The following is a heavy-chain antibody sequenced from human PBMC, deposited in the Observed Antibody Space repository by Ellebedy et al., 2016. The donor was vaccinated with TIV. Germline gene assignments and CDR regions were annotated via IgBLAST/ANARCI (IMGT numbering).Heavy chain of an antibody. Sequence: SETLSLTCAVYGGSFSGYYWSWIRQPPGKGLEWIGYIYYSGSTNYNPSLKSRVTISVDTSKNQLSLKLSSVTAADTAVYYCARGRSRGYDILTGYPYYYYGMDVWGQGTTVTVSS. V-gene: IGHV4-59*08. CDR3: ARGRSRGYDILTGYPYYYYGMDV. D-gene: IGHD3-9*01. CDR1: GGSFSGYY. J-gene: IGHJ6*02. CDR2: IYYSGST.